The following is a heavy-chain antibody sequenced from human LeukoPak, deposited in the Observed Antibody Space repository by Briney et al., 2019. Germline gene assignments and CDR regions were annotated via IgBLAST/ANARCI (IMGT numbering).Heavy chain of an antibody. CDR2: ISGDGSST. Sequence: TGGSLRLSCAASGFTFSNFWMHWVRQAPGKGLVWVSRISGDGSSTNYADSVKGRFTISRDNAKNTLYPQMNSLRAEDSAVYYCAGGSYGHYWGQGTLVTVSS. CDR1: GFTFSNFW. J-gene: IGHJ4*02. D-gene: IGHD1-26*01. CDR3: AGGSYGHY. V-gene: IGHV3-74*01.